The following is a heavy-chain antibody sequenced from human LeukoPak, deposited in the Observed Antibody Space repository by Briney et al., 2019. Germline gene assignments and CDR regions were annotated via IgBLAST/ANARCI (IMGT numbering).Heavy chain of an antibody. Sequence: GGSLRLSCAASGFTFSSYWMHWVRQAPGKGLVWVSRINNDGSATTYADSVKGRFTISRDNAKNTLYLQMNSLRAEDTAVYYCARDRAVRYFDYCGQGTLVTVSS. D-gene: IGHD3-16*02. CDR3: ARDRAVRYFDY. CDR2: INNDGSAT. CDR1: GFTFSSYW. V-gene: IGHV3-74*01. J-gene: IGHJ4*02.